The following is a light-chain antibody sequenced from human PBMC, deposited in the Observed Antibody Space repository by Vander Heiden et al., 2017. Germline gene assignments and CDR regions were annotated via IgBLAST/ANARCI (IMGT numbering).Light chain of an antibody. CDR1: SSSVGYYNL. CDR3: CSFSHSGTDVV. CDR2: EVT. Sequence: QSALTQPPSVSGSPGQSITISCTRRSSSVGYYNLVSWYQQHPGKAPKVIIYEVTKRPSGVSDRFSGSESANTASLTISGLQPEDEAIYYCCSFSHSGTDVVFGGGTRLTVL. J-gene: IGLJ2*01. V-gene: IGLV2-23*02.